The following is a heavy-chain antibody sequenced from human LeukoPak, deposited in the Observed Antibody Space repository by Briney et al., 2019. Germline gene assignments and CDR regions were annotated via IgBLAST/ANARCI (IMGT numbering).Heavy chain of an antibody. CDR2: ISYDGSNK. Sequence: GGSLRLSCAASGFTFSNYAMHWVRQAPGKGLEWVAVISYDGSNKYYADSVKGRFTVSRDNSKNTLSLQMNSLRAEDTAVYYCAKGLNGYGSGSYSHLDAFDIWGQGTMVTVSS. CDR3: AKGLNGYGSGSYSHLDAFDI. D-gene: IGHD3-10*01. CDR1: GFTFSNYA. V-gene: IGHV3-30*14. J-gene: IGHJ3*02.